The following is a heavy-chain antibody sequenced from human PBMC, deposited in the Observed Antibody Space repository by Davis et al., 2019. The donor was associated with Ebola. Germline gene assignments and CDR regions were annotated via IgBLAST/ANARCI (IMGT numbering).Heavy chain of an antibody. CDR3: ARGITMVRGVTWFDP. V-gene: IGHV1-18*01. D-gene: IGHD3-10*01. CDR2: ISAYNGNT. CDR1: GYTFTSYD. Sequence: ASVKVSCKASGYTFTSYDISWVRQAPGQGLEWMGRISAYNGNTNYAQKLQGRVTMTTDTSTSTAYMELRSLRSDDTAVYYCARGITMVRGVTWFDPWGQGTLVTVSS. J-gene: IGHJ5*02.